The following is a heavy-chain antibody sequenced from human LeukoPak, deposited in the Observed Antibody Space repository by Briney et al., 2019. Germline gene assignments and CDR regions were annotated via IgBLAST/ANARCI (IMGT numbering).Heavy chain of an antibody. CDR3: ARGPRGQLAQYSYYYYMDV. CDR1: GFTFSSYW. CDR2: INSDGSST. V-gene: IGHV3-74*01. J-gene: IGHJ6*03. Sequence: GGSLRLSCAASGFTFSSYWMHWVRQAPGKGLVWVSRINSDGSSTSYADSVKGRFTISRDNAKNTLYLQMNSLRAEDTAVYYCARGPRGQLAQYSYYYYMDVWGKGTTVTVSS. D-gene: IGHD6-6*01.